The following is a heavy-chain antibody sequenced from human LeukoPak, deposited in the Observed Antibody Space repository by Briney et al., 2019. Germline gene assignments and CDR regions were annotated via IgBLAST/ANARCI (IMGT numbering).Heavy chain of an antibody. Sequence: GGSLRLSCAASGFTFSSYAMSWVRQAPGKGLEWVSAISGSGGSTYYADSVKGRFTISRDNSKNTLYLQMNSLRAEDTAVYYCARDLRNSSSWYWGKQPLGYWGQGTLVTVSS. V-gene: IGHV3-23*01. J-gene: IGHJ4*02. D-gene: IGHD6-13*01. CDR3: ARDLRNSSSWYWGKQPLGY. CDR1: GFTFSSYA. CDR2: ISGSGGST.